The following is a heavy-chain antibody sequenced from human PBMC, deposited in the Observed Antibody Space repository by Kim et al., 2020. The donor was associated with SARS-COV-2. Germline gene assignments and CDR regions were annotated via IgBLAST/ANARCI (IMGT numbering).Heavy chain of an antibody. CDR1: GFTFSSYT. CDR3: ARVGLAYGSGSYPMY. J-gene: IGHJ4*02. V-gene: IGHV3-21*01. Sequence: GGSLRLSCAASGFTFSSYTMNWIRQAPGKGLEWVSSIDTGGTYIYYADSVKGRFTISRDNAENSLYLQMHSLRAEETAVYYCARVGLAYGSGSYPMYWGQGTLVTVSA. D-gene: IGHD3-10*01. CDR2: IDTGGTYI.